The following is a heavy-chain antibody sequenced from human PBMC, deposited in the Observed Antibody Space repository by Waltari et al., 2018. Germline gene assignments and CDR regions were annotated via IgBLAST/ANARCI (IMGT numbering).Heavy chain of an antibody. Sequence: QVQLVESGGGVVQPGRSLRLSCAASGFTFSSYGMHWVRQAPGKGLAWVAVISYDGSNKYYADSVKGRFTISRDNSKNTLYLQMNSLRAEDTAVYYCAKTPVEMATIGPADWGQGTLVTVSS. CDR2: ISYDGSNK. D-gene: IGHD5-12*01. CDR1: GFTFSSYG. J-gene: IGHJ4*02. CDR3: AKTPVEMATIGPAD. V-gene: IGHV3-30*18.